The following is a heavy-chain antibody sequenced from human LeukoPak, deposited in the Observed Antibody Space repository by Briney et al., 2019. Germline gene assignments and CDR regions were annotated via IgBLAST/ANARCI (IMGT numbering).Heavy chain of an antibody. CDR2: ISSNGGST. CDR1: GFTFSSYA. D-gene: IGHD2-21*02. Sequence: PGGSLRLSCSASGFTFSSYAMHWVRQAPGKGLEYVSAISSNGGSTYYADSVKGRFTISRDNSKNTPYLQMSSLRPEDTAVYYCVKGIVVVTARAFDYWGQGTLVTVSS. CDR3: VKGIVVVTARAFDY. V-gene: IGHV3-64D*06. J-gene: IGHJ4*02.